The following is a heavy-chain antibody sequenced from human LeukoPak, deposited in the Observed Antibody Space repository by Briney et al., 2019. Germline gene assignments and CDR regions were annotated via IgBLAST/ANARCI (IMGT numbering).Heavy chain of an antibody. J-gene: IGHJ4*02. CDR1: GFTFSSDK. CDR3: ARANEYPVYYFDY. V-gene: IGHV3-21*01. Sequence: GGSLRLSCAAAGFTFSSDKMNWVRRAPGKGLEWVSSSSRTSGYIYYADSVKGRFTISRDNDKNSLYLQMNGLRAEDTAVYYCARANEYPVYYFDYWGQGTLVTVSS. D-gene: IGHD2-8*01. CDR2: SSRTSGYI.